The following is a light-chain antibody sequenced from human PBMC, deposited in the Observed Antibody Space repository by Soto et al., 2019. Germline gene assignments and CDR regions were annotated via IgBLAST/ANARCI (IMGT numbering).Light chain of an antibody. CDR1: QSISSW. J-gene: IGKJ1*01. V-gene: IGKV1-5*01. CDR2: DAS. Sequence: DIQMTQSPSTLSASVGDRVTITCRASQSISSWLAWYQQKPGKAPKLLIYDASSLESGVPSRFSGSGSVTEFTLTISSLQPDDFATYYCQQYNSYSPWTFGQGTKVAIK. CDR3: QQYNSYSPWT.